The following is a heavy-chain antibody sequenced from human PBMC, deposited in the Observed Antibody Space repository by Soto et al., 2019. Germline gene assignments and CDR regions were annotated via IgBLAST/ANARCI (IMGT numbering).Heavy chain of an antibody. D-gene: IGHD3-3*01. CDR3: ARDSVNYDFWSGYYSYYYYYGMDV. Sequence: GGSLRLSCAASGFTFSSYAMHWVRQAPGKGLEWVAVISYDGSNKYYADSVKGRFTISRDNSKNTLYLQMNSLRAEDTAVYYCARDSVNYDFWSGYYSYYYYYGMDVWGQWTTVTVSS. V-gene: IGHV3-30-3*01. CDR2: ISYDGSNK. J-gene: IGHJ6*02. CDR1: GFTFSSYA.